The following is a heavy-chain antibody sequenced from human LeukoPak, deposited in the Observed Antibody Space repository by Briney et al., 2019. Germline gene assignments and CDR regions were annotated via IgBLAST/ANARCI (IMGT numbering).Heavy chain of an antibody. CDR1: GFTFGDYA. CDR2: IRTKAHGGTT. Sequence: GGSLRLSCTASGFTFGDYAMTWVRQAPGKGLEWLGMIRTKAHGGTTEYAASVKGRFTFSRDDSKSIAYLQMNSLKTEDTAVYYCTRGDWNDDNWGQGTLVTVSS. J-gene: IGHJ4*02. CDR3: TRGDWNDDN. D-gene: IGHD1-1*01. V-gene: IGHV3-49*04.